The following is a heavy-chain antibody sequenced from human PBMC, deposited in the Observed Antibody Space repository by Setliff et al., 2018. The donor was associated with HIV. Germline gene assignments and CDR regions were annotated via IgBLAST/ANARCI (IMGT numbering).Heavy chain of an antibody. CDR3: ARALGGGYGHAFDV. CDR1: GGSISSGSYY. Sequence: PSETLSLTCTVSGGSISSGSYYWNWIRQPPGKGLEWIGNIYNSGSTKYNPSLKSRVTLSVDTSKNQFSLKLSSVTAADTAVYYCARALGGGYGHAFDVWGQGTMVTVSS. V-gene: IGHV4-61*01. CDR2: IYNSGST. D-gene: IGHD5-12*01. J-gene: IGHJ3*01.